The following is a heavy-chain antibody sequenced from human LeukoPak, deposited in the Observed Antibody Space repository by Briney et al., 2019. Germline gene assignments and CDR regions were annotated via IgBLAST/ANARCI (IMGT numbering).Heavy chain of an antibody. D-gene: IGHD3-3*01. CDR3: AKVYYDFWSGPYY. CDR2: ISGSGGST. Sequence: GGSLRLSCAASGFTFSSYSMNWVRQAPGKGLEWVSAISGSGGSTYYADSVKGRFTISRDNSKNTLYLQMNSLRAEDTAVYYCAKVYYDFWSGPYYWGQGTLVTVSS. J-gene: IGHJ4*02. CDR1: GFTFSSYS. V-gene: IGHV3-23*01.